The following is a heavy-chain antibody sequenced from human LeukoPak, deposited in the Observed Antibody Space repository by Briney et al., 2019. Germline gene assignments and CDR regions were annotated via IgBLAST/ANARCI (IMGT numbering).Heavy chain of an antibody. CDR2: ISAYNGNT. V-gene: IGHV1-18*01. D-gene: IGHD3-3*01. Sequence: ASVKVSCKASGYTFTSYGISWVRQAPGQGLEWMGWISAYNGNTNYAQKLQGRVTMTTDTSTSTAYMELRSLRSDDTAVYYCARDKGPYYDFWSGYSMKGAYCYYMDVWGKGTTVTVSS. CDR1: GYTFTSYG. CDR3: ARDKGPYYDFWSGYSMKGAYCYYMDV. J-gene: IGHJ6*03.